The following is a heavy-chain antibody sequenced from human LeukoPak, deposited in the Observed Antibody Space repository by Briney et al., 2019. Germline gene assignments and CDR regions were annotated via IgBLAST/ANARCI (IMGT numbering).Heavy chain of an antibody. CDR3: AKDIYYDSSGIGGIFDY. V-gene: IGHV3-7*03. Sequence: GGSLRLSCAASGFTFSSYWMSWVRQAPGKGLEWVANIKQDGSEKYYVDSVKGRFTISRDNAKNSLYLQMNSLRAEDTALYYCAKDIYYDSSGIGGIFDYWGQGTLVTVSS. CDR1: GFTFSSYW. CDR2: IKQDGSEK. J-gene: IGHJ4*02. D-gene: IGHD3-22*01.